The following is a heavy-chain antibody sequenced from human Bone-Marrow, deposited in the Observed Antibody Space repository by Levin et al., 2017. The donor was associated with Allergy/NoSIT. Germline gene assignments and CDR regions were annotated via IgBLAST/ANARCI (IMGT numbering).Heavy chain of an antibody. V-gene: IGHV3-48*01. J-gene: IGHJ4*02. Sequence: GESLKISCAASGFTFSSYSMNWVRQAPGKGLEWVSYISSSSSTIYYADSVKGRFTISRDNAKNSLYLQMNSLRAEDTAVYYCARDPSVDTGYYFDYWGQGTLVTVSS. CDR3: ARDPSVDTGYYFDY. D-gene: IGHD5-18*01. CDR1: GFTFSSYS. CDR2: ISSSSSTI.